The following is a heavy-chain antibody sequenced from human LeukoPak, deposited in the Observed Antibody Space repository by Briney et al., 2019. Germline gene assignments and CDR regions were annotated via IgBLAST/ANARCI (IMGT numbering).Heavy chain of an antibody. Sequence: SQTLSLTCAISGDSVSNNHAAWNWIRRSPSGGLEWLGRTYYRSKWHSDYAVSLKSRITINPDTSKNLFSLQLGSVTPEDTAVYYCVRDSDDYYWALDFWGQGTPVTVSS. CDR3: VRDSDDYYWALDF. J-gene: IGHJ4*02. CDR1: GDSVSNNHAA. CDR2: TYYRSKWHS. V-gene: IGHV6-1*01. D-gene: IGHD3-10*01.